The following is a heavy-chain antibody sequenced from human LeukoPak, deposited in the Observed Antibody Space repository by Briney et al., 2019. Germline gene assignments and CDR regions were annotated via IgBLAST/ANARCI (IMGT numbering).Heavy chain of an antibody. Sequence: SLRLSCAASGFTFDDYAMHWVRQAPGKGLEWVSGISWNSGSIGYADSVKGRFTISRDNAKNSLYLQMDSLRAEDTALYYCAKGPTYYYDSSGYGFFDYWGQGTLVTVSS. CDR2: ISWNSGSI. CDR3: AKGPTYYYDSSGYGFFDY. CDR1: GFTFDDYA. V-gene: IGHV3-9*01. J-gene: IGHJ4*02. D-gene: IGHD3-22*01.